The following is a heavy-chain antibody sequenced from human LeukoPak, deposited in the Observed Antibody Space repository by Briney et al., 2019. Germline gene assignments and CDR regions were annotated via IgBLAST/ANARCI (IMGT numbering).Heavy chain of an antibody. D-gene: IGHD3-3*01. V-gene: IGHV4-39*01. CDR2: IYYSGST. CDR1: GGSISSSSYY. J-gene: IGHJ4*02. CDR3: ARHSPPNWSGYYTPFDY. Sequence: SETLSLTCTVSGGSISSSSYYWGWIRQPPGKGREWIGSIYYSGSTYYNPSLKSRVTISVDTSKNQFSLKLSSVTAADTAVYYCARHSPPNWSGYYTPFDYWGQGTLVTVSS.